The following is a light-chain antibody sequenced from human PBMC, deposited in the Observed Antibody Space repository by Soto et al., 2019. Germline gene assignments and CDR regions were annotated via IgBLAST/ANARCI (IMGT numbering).Light chain of an antibody. Sequence: IVTTQSPATLSVSPGERATLSCRASQGIGSTLAWYQQKPGQTPRLLIYDASTRATGIPARFSGIGSGTEFTLIISSLQSEDFGVYYCQHYKTWPLSFGGGTKVDIK. CDR2: DAS. CDR3: QHYKTWPLS. CDR1: QGIGST. V-gene: IGKV3-15*01. J-gene: IGKJ4*01.